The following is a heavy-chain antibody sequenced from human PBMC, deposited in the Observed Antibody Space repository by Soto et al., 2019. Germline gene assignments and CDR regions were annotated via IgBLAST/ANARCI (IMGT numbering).Heavy chain of an antibody. J-gene: IGHJ5*02. D-gene: IGHD1-1*01. CDR2: IIPIFGSA. CDR1: GGTFSSYA. Sequence: ASVKVSCKASGGTFSSYAISWVRQAPGQGLEWMGGIIPIFGSANYAQKFQGRVTITADESTSTAYMELSSLRSEDTAGYYCARGSGERRGWFDPWGQGTLVTVSS. CDR3: ARGSGERRGWFDP. V-gene: IGHV1-69*13.